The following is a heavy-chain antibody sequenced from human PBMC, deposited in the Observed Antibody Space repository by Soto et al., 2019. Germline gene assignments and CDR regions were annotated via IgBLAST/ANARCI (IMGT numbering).Heavy chain of an antibody. J-gene: IGHJ4*02. CDR1: GGTFSRHA. V-gene: IGHV1-69*06. CDR2: IIPFFGTA. D-gene: IGHD6-13*01. CDR3: AKEAGAAAGSRF. Sequence: QVQLVQSGSEVKKPGSSVQVSCKAAGGTFSRHAISWVRQAPGQGLEWMGGIIPFFGTANYAKKFQGRLTVTADKVTSTAYMELTSLTSEDTAVYYCAKEAGAAAGSRFWGQGTLVTVSS.